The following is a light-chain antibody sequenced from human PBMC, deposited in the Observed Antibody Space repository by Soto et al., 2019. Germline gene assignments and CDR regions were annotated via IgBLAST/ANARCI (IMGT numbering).Light chain of an antibody. J-gene: IGLJ3*02. V-gene: IGLV1-51*01. CDR1: GSNTGNNF. Sequence: QSALTQPPSVSAAPGQKVTISCSGGGSNTGNNFVSWYQQFPQTAPKLLIYDTNKRPSGIPDRFSGSKSGTSATLDIARLQTADEADYYCGVWDSALSLWLFGGGTKVTVL. CDR2: DTN. CDR3: GVWDSALSLWL.